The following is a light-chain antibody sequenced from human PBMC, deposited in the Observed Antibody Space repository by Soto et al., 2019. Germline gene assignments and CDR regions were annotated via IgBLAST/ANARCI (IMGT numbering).Light chain of an antibody. V-gene: IGKV3-20*01. J-gene: IGKJ4*01. Sequence: EIVLTQSPGTLSLSPGERATLSCRASQSVSSSFLAWYQQKPGQAPRLLIYGASSRATGIPGRFSGSGSGTDFTLTISRLEPDDVAVYYCQQYGSSPLTFGGGTKVEIK. CDR3: QQYGSSPLT. CDR1: QSVSSSF. CDR2: GAS.